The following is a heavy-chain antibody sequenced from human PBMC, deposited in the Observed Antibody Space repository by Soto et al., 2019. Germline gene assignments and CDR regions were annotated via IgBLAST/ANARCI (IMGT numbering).Heavy chain of an antibody. CDR3: ARDRHRPALRFLEWSLPPHSVYGMDV. CDR1: GFTSSDYY. V-gene: IGHV3-11*06. D-gene: IGHD3-3*01. CDR2: ISSSSSYT. Sequence: PGGSLRLSCAASGFTSSDYYMSWIRQAPWKGLARVSYISSSSSYTNYADSVKGRFTISRDNAKNSLYLQMNSLRAEDTAVYYCARDRHRPALRFLEWSLPPHSVYGMDVWGQGTTVTVSS. J-gene: IGHJ6*02.